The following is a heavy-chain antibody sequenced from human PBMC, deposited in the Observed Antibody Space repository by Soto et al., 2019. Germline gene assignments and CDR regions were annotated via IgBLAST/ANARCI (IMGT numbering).Heavy chain of an antibody. Sequence: EVQLLESGGGLVQPGGSLRLSCAASGFTFSSYAMNWVRQAPGKGLEWVAVISGSGGSTYYADSVKGRFTISRDNSKNTLYHQMNSRRAEDTAVYYCAKRTVGWYFDLWGRGTLVTVSS. J-gene: IGHJ2*01. CDR1: GFTFSSYA. V-gene: IGHV3-23*01. CDR2: ISGSGGST. CDR3: AKRTVGWYFDL. D-gene: IGHD4-17*01.